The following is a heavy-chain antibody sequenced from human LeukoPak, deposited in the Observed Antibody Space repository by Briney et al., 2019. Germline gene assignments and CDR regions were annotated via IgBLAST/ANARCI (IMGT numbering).Heavy chain of an antibody. Sequence: GASVKVSCKASGYTFTNFGITWVRQAPGQGLEWMGWISPYNGNTNYAQKVQGRVTMTADTSTSTVYMDLRSLRPDDTAIYYCATEGGWGPTDYGDNVYWGQGTLVTVSS. D-gene: IGHD4-23*01. J-gene: IGHJ4*02. CDR3: ATEGGWGPTDYGDNVY. V-gene: IGHV1-18*01. CDR2: ISPYNGNT. CDR1: GYTFTNFG.